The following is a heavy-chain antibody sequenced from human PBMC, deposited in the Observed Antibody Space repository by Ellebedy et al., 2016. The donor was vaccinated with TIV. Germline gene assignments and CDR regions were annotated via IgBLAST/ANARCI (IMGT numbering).Heavy chain of an antibody. J-gene: IGHJ6*02. Sequence: AASVKVSCKASGGTFSSYAISWVRQAPGQGLEWMGGIIPIFGTANYAQKFQGRVTITADESTSTAYMELSSLRSEDTAVYYCASKGCSGGSCQPGYYGMDVWGQGTTVTVSS. CDR2: IIPIFGTA. D-gene: IGHD2-15*01. V-gene: IGHV1-69*13. CDR3: ASKGCSGGSCQPGYYGMDV. CDR1: GGTFSSYA.